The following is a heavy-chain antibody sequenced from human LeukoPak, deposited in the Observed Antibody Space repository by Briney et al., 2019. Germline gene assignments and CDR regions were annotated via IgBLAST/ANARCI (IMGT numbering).Heavy chain of an antibody. CDR2: ISSSSSTI. Sequence: GGSLRLSCAASGFTFSSYSMNWVRQAPGKGLEWVSYISSSSSTIYYADSVKGRFTISRDNAKNSLYLQMNSLRAEDTAVYYCAREPDGYSGYSLDAFDIWGQGTMVTVSS. CDR1: GFTFSSYS. J-gene: IGHJ3*02. D-gene: IGHD5-12*01. V-gene: IGHV3-48*04. CDR3: AREPDGYSGYSLDAFDI.